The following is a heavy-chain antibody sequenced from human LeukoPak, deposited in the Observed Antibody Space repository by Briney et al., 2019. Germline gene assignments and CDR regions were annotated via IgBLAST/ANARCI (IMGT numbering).Heavy chain of an antibody. CDR3: ARAPITSPFYFDY. CDR1: GFAPAEHG. J-gene: IGHJ4*02. CDR2: INWSGGST. V-gene: IGHV3-20*04. Sequence: GGSLRLSCTPSGFAPAEHGMSSGSQAPGNRLEGGSGINWSGGSTGYADPLRGRFTISRDNAKNSLYLQMDSLRAEDTALYYCARAPITSPFYFDYWGQGTLVTVSS. D-gene: IGHD2-2*01.